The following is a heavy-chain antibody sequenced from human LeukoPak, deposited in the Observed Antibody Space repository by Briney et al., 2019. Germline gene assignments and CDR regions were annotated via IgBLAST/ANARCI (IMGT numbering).Heavy chain of an antibody. CDR3: ARDRYYDYVWGSYRYTGVDY. J-gene: IGHJ4*02. V-gene: IGHV1-2*06. CDR2: INPNSGGT. D-gene: IGHD3-16*02. Sequence: ALVKVSCKASGYTFTGYYMHWVRQAPGQGLEWMGRINPNSGGTNYAQKFQGRVTMTRDTSISTAYMELSRLRSDDTAVYYCARDRYYDYVWGSYRYTGVDYWGQGTLVTVSS. CDR1: GYTFTGYY.